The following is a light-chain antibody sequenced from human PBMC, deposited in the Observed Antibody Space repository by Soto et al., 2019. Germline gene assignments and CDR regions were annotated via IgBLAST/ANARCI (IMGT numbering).Light chain of an antibody. J-gene: IGKJ5*01. V-gene: IGKV3-11*01. Sequence: EIVLTQTPATLSLSPGERPTLSCRASQSVKTFLVWYQQRPGQAPRLXXYDASHRAAGIPARFSGIGFGTDFTLTISSLEPEDAAAYYGQQRSNWPPITFGQGTRLEIK. CDR1: QSVKTF. CDR3: QQRSNWPPIT. CDR2: DAS.